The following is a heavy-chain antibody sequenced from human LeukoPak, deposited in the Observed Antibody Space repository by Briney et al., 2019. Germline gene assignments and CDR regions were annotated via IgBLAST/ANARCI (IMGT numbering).Heavy chain of an antibody. D-gene: IGHD2-2*01. CDR1: GYSFTSYW. CDR2: IYPGDSDT. J-gene: IGHJ5*02. V-gene: IGHV5-51*01. CDR3: ARAPYCSSTSCYSGFVYNWFDP. Sequence: GESLKISCKGSGYSFTSYWIGWVRQMPGKGLEWMGIIYPGDSDTRYSPSFQGQVTISADKSISTAYLQWSSLKASDTAMYYCARAPYCSSTSCYSGFVYNWFDPWGQGTLVTVSS.